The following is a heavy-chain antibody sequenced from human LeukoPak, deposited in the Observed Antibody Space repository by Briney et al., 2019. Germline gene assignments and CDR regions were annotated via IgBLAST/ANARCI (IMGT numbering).Heavy chain of an antibody. V-gene: IGHV3-30*02. J-gene: IGHJ3*02. CDR2: IRSDGSNK. CDR3: AKGPLRITMIVVATGAAFDI. D-gene: IGHD3-22*01. CDR1: GFTFSNYG. Sequence: GGSLRLSCAASGFTFSNYGMHWVRQAPDKGLEGVAFIRSDGSNKYYADSAKGRFTISRDNSKNTLYLQMNSLRAEDTAVYYCAKGPLRITMIVVATGAAFDIWGQGTMVTVSS.